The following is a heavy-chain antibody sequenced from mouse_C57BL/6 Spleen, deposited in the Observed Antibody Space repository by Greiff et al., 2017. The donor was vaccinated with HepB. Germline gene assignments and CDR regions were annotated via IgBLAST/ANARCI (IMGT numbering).Heavy chain of an antibody. Sequence: QVQLKESGAELVRPGASVTLSCKASGYTFTDYEMHWVKQTPVHGLEWIGAIDPETGGTAYNQKFKGKAILTADKSSSTAYMELRSLTAEDSAVYYGTRLLYYAMDYWGQGTSVTVSS. CDR1: GYTFTDYE. CDR2: IDPETGGT. CDR3: TRLLYYAMDY. J-gene: IGHJ4*01. V-gene: IGHV1-15*01.